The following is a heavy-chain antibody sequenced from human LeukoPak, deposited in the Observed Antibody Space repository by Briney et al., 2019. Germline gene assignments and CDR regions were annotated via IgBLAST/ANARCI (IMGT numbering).Heavy chain of an antibody. J-gene: IGHJ4*02. CDR1: GFTFDNYE. CDR3: ARGYTYGYDY. Sequence: PGGSLRLSCAASGFTFDNYEMNWVRQAPGKGLEWVSYISVSGDIIYYADSVKGRFTISRDTAKNSLYLQMNSLRAEDTAVYYCARGYTYGYDYWGQGTLVIVSS. CDR2: ISVSGDII. D-gene: IGHD5-18*01. V-gene: IGHV3-48*03.